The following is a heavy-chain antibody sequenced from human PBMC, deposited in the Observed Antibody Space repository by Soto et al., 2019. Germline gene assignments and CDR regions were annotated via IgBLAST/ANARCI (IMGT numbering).Heavy chain of an antibody. D-gene: IGHD5-12*01. CDR3: ARDEGLATTNSYYFDY. Sequence: GASVKVSCKASGYTFTTYFMHWVRQAPGQGLEWMGIINPSGGSSTYPQKFQGRVTMTRDTSTSTVYMELSSLRSEDTAVYYCARDEGLATTNSYYFDYWGQGTLVTVSS. V-gene: IGHV1-46*01. CDR1: GYTFTTYF. J-gene: IGHJ4*02. CDR2: INPSGGSS.